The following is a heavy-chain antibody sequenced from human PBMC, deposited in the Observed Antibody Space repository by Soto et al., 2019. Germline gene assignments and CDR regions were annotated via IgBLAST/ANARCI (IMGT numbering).Heavy chain of an antibody. CDR2: IYYSGST. V-gene: IGHV4-59*08. CDR3: ALTSSSWYEKNYYYYGMDV. J-gene: IGHJ6*02. Sequence: SETLSLTCTVSGGSISSFYWSWIRQPPGKGLEWIGYIYYSGSTNYNPSLKSRVTISVDTSKNQFSLKLSSVTAADTAVYYCALTSSSWYEKNYYYYGMDVWGQGTTVTV. D-gene: IGHD6-13*01. CDR1: GGSISSFY.